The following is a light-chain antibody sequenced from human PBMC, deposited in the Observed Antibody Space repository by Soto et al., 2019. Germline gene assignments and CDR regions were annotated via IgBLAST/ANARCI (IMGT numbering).Light chain of an antibody. Sequence: EIVLTQSPGTLSLSPGDRATLSCRASQSVSTNCLAWYQQKLGQAPRLLIYGASSRATGIPDRFSGNGSGTDFSLTISRLEPEDFAVYYCHQYGSTPFTFGPGTKVDIK. CDR2: GAS. CDR1: QSVSTNC. CDR3: HQYGSTPFT. V-gene: IGKV3-20*01. J-gene: IGKJ3*01.